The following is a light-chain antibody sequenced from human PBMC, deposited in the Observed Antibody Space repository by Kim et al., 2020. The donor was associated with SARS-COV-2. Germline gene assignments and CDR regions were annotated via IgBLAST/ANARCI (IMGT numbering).Light chain of an antibody. CDR3: QQSYSAIT. CDR2: AAS. J-gene: IGKJ5*01. CDR1: QSVTKS. V-gene: IGKV1-39*01. Sequence: DIQMTQSPSSLSASVGDRVTITCRASQSVTKSVNWYQQESGKAPRLLIYAASSLPSGVPSRFSGSGSGTDFTLTISSLQPEDFATYYCQQSYSAITFGQGTRLEIK.